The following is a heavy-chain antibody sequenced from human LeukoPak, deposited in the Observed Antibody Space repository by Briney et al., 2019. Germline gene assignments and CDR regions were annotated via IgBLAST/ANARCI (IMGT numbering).Heavy chain of an antibody. J-gene: IGHJ4*02. V-gene: IGHV3-21*04. CDR2: ISSSSSYI. Sequence: GGSLRLSCAASGFTFSSYSMNWVRQAPGKGLEWVSSISSSSSYIYYADSVKGRFTISRDNAKNSLYLQMNSLRAEDTAVYYCARGDMYYDILTGSDYYFDYWGQGTLVTVSS. CDR1: GFTFSSYS. D-gene: IGHD3-9*01. CDR3: ARGDMYYDILTGSDYYFDY.